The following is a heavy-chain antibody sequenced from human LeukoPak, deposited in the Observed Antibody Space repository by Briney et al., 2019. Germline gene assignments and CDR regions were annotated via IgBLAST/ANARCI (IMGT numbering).Heavy chain of an antibody. CDR2: INHSGST. Sequence: SETLSLTCAVYGGSFSGYYWSWIRQPPGKGLEWIGEINHSGSTNYNPSLKSRVTISVDTSKNQFSLKLSSVTAADTAVYYCARRSYYYGSGSYHDYWGQGTLVTVSS. V-gene: IGHV4-34*01. J-gene: IGHJ4*02. CDR3: ARRSYYYGSGSYHDY. CDR1: GGSFSGYY. D-gene: IGHD3-10*01.